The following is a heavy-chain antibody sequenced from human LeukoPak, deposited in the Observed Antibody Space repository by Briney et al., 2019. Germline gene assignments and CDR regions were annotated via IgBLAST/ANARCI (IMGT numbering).Heavy chain of an antibody. CDR3: ARDIRYDSSGYYYYWFDS. Sequence: GASVKVSCKASGYTFSNYGISWVRQAPGQGLECMGWISGYNGNKKYVQKLQGRVTMTTDTSTSTAYMELRSLGSDDTAVYYCARDIRYDSSGYYYYWFDSWGQGTLVTVSS. CDR2: ISGYNGNK. CDR1: GYTFSNYG. V-gene: IGHV1-18*01. J-gene: IGHJ5*01. D-gene: IGHD3-22*01.